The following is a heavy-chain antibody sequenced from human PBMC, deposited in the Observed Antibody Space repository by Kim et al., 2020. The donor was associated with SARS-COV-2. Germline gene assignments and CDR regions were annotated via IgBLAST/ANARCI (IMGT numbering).Heavy chain of an antibody. CDR2: ISNTGSLV. Sequence: GGSLRLSCAVSGFIFRNYNMNWVRQAPGKGLEWVSSISNTGSLVYSADSVKGRFTISRDNAKNSLYLQMNSLTAEDTAVYYCARGWYGIEYWGQGILITV. D-gene: IGHD6-13*01. J-gene: IGHJ4*02. CDR1: GFIFRNYN. V-gene: IGHV3-21*01. CDR3: ARGWYGIEY.